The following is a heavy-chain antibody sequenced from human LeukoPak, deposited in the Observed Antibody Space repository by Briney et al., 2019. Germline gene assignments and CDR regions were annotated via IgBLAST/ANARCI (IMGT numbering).Heavy chain of an antibody. CDR2: IIPLLGIA. CDR3: ATVPTTVTTSANFDY. CDR1: GDTLNSYA. V-gene: IGHV1-69*04. J-gene: IGHJ4*02. D-gene: IGHD4-17*01. Sequence: GASVKVSCKASGDTLNSYAISWVRQAPGQGLEWMGGIIPLLGIANYAQKFQGRVTISADKSTSTAYMELSSLRSEDTAVYYCATVPTTVTTSANFDYWGQGTLVTVSS.